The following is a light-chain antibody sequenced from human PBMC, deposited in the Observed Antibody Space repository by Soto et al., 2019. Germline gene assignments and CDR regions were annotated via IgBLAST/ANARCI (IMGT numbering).Light chain of an antibody. J-gene: IGKJ3*01. CDR1: QSVSTNY. Sequence: EIVLTQSPGTLSLSPGDRATLSCRASQSVSTNYLAWYQQNLGQAPRLLIYGASSRATGIPDRVSGKGSGTDFALAISRLEPEEFAVLYCHRYGSTPFTFGPGTKVDIK. CDR2: GAS. CDR3: HRYGSTPFT. V-gene: IGKV3-20*01.